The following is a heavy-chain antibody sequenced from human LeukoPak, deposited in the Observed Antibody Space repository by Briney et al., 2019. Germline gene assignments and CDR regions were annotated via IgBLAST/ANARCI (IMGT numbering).Heavy chain of an antibody. J-gene: IGHJ5*02. CDR2: IYYSGST. CDR3: ARGGTTVTPGLLWFDP. Sequence: PSETLSLTCSVSGGSISSHYGSWIRQPPGKGLECIGYIYYSGSTKYNPSLKSRVTISVDTSKNQFSLKLSSVTAADTAVYYCARGGTTVTPGLLWFDPWGQGTLVTVSS. CDR1: GGSISSHY. D-gene: IGHD4-17*01. V-gene: IGHV4-59*11.